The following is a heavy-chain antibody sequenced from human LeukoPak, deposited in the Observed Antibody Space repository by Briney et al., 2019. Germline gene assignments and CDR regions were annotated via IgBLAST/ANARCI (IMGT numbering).Heavy chain of an antibody. CDR1: GITFSGYS. D-gene: IGHD3-10*02. V-gene: IGHV3-48*02. CDR2: MTTSGITI. J-gene: IGHJ4*02. Sequence: GGSLRLSCVVSGITFSGYSMIWVRQAPGKGLEWLSFMTTSGITIFYAESVKDRFTISRDNAKKSLYLQMNSLRDEDTAVYYCARVGGATAVTMYFEYWGQGTLLTVTS. CDR3: ARVGGATAVTMYFEY.